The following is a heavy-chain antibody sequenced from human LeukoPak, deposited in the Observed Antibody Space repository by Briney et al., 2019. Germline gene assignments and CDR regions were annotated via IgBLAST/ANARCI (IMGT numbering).Heavy chain of an antibody. CDR2: INPSGGLT. Sequence: ASVKVSCKASGYTFTTYYMHCVRQAPGQGLEWMGKINPSGGLTWYSQKFEDRVTMTRDRSTSTVYMELSSLRSDDTAVYYCARGVSMGRGGITSRPPHYFDYWGQGTLVTVSS. D-gene: IGHD3-10*01. CDR1: GYTFTTYY. J-gene: IGHJ4*02. V-gene: IGHV1-46*01. CDR3: ARGVSMGRGGITSRPPHYFDY.